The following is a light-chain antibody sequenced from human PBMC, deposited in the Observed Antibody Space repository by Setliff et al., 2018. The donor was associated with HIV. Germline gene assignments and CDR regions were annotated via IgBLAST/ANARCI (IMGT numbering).Light chain of an antibody. J-gene: IGLJ1*01. V-gene: IGLV2-14*01. CDR3: TSYTRDNTITRV. CDR1: SSDVGGYNW. CDR2: EVS. Sequence: QSALTQPASVSGSPGQSITTSCTGTSSDVGGYNWVSWYQQHPGKAPKLMIYEVSNRPSGVSNRFSGSKSGSTASLTISGLQAEDEADYYCTSYTRDNTITRVFGTGTKVTV.